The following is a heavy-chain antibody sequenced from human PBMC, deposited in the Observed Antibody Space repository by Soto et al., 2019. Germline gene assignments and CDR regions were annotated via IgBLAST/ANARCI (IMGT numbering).Heavy chain of an antibody. D-gene: IGHD3-22*01. Sequence: PSETLSLTCTVSGGSISSYYWSWIRQPPGKGLEWIGYIYYSGSTNYNPSLKSRVTISVDTSKNQFSLKLSSVTAADTAVYYCARAEFRYYDSSGSPFDPWGQGTLVTVSS. J-gene: IGHJ5*02. CDR1: GGSISSYY. V-gene: IGHV4-59*01. CDR3: ARAEFRYYDSSGSPFDP. CDR2: IYYSGST.